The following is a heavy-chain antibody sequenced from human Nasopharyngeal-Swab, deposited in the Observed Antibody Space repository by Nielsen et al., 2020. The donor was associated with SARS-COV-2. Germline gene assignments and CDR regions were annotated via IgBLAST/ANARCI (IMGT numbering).Heavy chain of an antibody. CDR2: INHSGST. D-gene: IGHD3-16*01. CDR3: ARGISGVVPAPILGLGPYFHYYSMDV. Sequence: SETLSLTCAVYGGSFSGSYWGWIRQPPGKGPEWIAEINHSGSTNYNPSLKSRVTLSVDTSMNQFSLKVTSVTAADTAVYYCARGISGVVPAPILGLGPYFHYYSMDVWGKGTTVIVSS. CDR1: GGSFSGSY. V-gene: IGHV4-34*01. J-gene: IGHJ6*03.